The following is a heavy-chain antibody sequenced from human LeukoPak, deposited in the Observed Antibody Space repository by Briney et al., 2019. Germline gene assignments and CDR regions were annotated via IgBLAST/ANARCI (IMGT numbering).Heavy chain of an antibody. J-gene: IGHJ3*02. CDR1: GGTFSSYA. V-gene: IGHV1-69*06. CDR2: IIPIFGTA. D-gene: IGHD3-10*01. CDR3: ARQAVTGIDAFDI. Sequence: SVKVSCKASGGTFSSYAISWVRQAPGQGLEWMGGIIPIFGTANYAQKFQGRVTITADKSTSTAYMELSSLRSEDTAVYYCARQAVTGIDAFDIWGQGTMVTVSS.